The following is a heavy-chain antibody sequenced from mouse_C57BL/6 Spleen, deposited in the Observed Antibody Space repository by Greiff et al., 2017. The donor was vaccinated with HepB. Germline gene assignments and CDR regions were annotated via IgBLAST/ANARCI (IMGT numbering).Heavy chain of an antibody. CDR1: GYTFTSYG. D-gene: IGHD1-1*01. CDR3: ARRTTGVATDY. CDR2: IYPRSGNT. J-gene: IGHJ2*01. V-gene: IGHV1-81*01. Sequence: VKLMESGAELARPGASVKLSCKASGYTFTSYGISWVKQRTGQGLEWIGEIYPRSGNTYYNEKFKGKATLTADKSSSTAYMELRSLTSEDSAVYFCARRTTGVATDYWGQGTTLTVSS.